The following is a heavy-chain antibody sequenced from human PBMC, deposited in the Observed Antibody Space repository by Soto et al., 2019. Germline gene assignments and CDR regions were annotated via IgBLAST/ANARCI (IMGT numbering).Heavy chain of an antibody. CDR1: GYSISSGYY. CDR2: IFHSGTT. Sequence: SETLSLTCAVSGYSISSGYYRSWIRQPPGKGLEWIASIFHSGTTYYKPSVKSRVTISVDTSKNQFSLNLMSVTAADTAVYYCAHMITFGRILSALDDFWGQGILVTVSS. D-gene: IGHD3-16*01. V-gene: IGHV4-38-2*01. J-gene: IGHJ4*02. CDR3: AHMITFGRILSALDDF.